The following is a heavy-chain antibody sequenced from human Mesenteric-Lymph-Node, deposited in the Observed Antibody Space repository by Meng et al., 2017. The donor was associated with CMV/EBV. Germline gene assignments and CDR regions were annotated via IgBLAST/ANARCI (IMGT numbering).Heavy chain of an antibody. CDR1: GYTISDHG. V-gene: IGHV1-18*01. J-gene: IGHJ6*02. Sequence: ASVKVSCKASGYTISDHGISWVRQAPGQGLEWMAWISGHNGNKNYAPKVQGRVTLTTDTSTTTVYMELRSLTSDDTAVYYCARDRLASTGAHFYSYGLDVWGQGTTVTVSS. CDR2: ISGHNGNK. D-gene: IGHD3-3*02. CDR3: ARDRLASTGAHFYSYGLDV.